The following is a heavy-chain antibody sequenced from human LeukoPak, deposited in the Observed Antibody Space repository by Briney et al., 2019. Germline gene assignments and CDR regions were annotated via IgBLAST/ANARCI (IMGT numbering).Heavy chain of an antibody. CDR1: GYTFTSYY. J-gene: IGHJ5*02. V-gene: IGHV1-46*01. CDR2: INPSGGST. D-gene: IGHD3-22*01. CDR3: AREGFLHYYDSSAWFDP. Sequence: GASVKVSRKASGYTFTSYYMHWVRQAPGQGLEWMGIINPSGGSTSYAQKFQGRVTMTRDTSTSTVYMELSSLRSEDTAVYYCAREGFLHYYDSSAWFDPWGQGTLVTVSS.